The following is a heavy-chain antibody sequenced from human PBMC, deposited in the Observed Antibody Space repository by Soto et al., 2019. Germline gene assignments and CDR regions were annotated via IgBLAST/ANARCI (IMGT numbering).Heavy chain of an antibody. CDR2: ISYDGSNK. CDR1: GFTFSSYG. D-gene: IGHD3-22*01. V-gene: IGHV3-30*18. Sequence: PGGSLRLSCAASGFTFSSYGMHWVRQAPGKGLEWVAVISYDGSNKYYADSVKGRFTISRDNSKNTLYLQMNSLRAEDTAVYYCAKDQSYDSSGYYYGHFDYWGQGTLVTV. J-gene: IGHJ4*02. CDR3: AKDQSYDSSGYYYGHFDY.